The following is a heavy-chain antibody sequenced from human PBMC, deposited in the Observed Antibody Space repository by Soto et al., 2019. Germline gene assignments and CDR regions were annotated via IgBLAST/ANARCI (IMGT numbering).Heavy chain of an antibody. CDR1: GYNFMRYG. Sequence: QVQLVQSGAEVKKPGASVKVSCKASGYNFMRYGFTWVRQAPGQGLEWMGWINVDNGETKYPQKIQGRVTVNKDTSKSTVYMELRSLKSDDTAVYYCERWISGGYSDWFDTWGHGTLVTVS. CDR3: ERWISGGYSDWFDT. J-gene: IGHJ5*01. CDR2: INVDNGET. D-gene: IGHD1-26*01. V-gene: IGHV1-18*04.